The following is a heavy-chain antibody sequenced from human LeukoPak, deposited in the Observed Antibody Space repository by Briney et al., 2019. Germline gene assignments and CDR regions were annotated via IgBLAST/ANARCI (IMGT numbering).Heavy chain of an antibody. CDR3: ARRWGNIVGVTYEY. CDR1: GSSITSVSHY. D-gene: IGHD3-16*01. J-gene: IGHJ4*02. V-gene: IGHV4-39*01. CDR2: IYYTGST. Sequence: PSETLSLTCTISGSSITSVSHYWGWIRQPPGKVLEWIGDIYYTGSTYYIPSLRSRVTMSVHTSENQFSLRLNSVTAVDTAVYYCARRWGNIVGVTYEYWGQGALVTVSS.